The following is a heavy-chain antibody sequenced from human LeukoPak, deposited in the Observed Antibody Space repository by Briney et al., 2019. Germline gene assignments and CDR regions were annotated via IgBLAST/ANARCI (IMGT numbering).Heavy chain of an antibody. CDR3: ARDPGSGNYRADY. CDR1: GYTFSNWG. Sequence: ASVKVSCKASGYTFSNWGISWVRQAPGQGLEWMGWISGYNGNTNYAQKLQGRATMTTDTSTSTAYMELRSLGSDDTAMYHCARDPGSGNYRADYWGQGTLVTVSS. V-gene: IGHV1-18*01. J-gene: IGHJ4*02. D-gene: IGHD3-10*01. CDR2: ISGYNGNT.